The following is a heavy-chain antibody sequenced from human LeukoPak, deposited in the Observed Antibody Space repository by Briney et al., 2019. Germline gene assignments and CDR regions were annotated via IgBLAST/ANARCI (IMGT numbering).Heavy chain of an antibody. J-gene: IGHJ4*02. D-gene: IGHD3-22*01. CDR1: GFTFSDYY. Sequence: GGSLRLSCAASGFTFSDYYMSWIRQAPGKGLEWVSYISSSGSTIYYADSVKGRFTISRDNAKNSLYLQMNSLRAEDTALYYCVRDASYCDSTGYYPHYFDYWGQGTLVAVSS. V-gene: IGHV3-11*01. CDR3: VRDASYCDSTGYYPHYFDY. CDR2: ISSSGSTI.